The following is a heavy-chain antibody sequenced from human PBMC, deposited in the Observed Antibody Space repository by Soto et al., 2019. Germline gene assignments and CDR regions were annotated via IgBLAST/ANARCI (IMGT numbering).Heavy chain of an antibody. CDR3: APLSVSLSGPYGIHV. J-gene: IGHJ6*02. V-gene: IGHV4-39*01. Sequence: LSLTCSVSGYSVSSSDYYWAWIRQPPGKGLEWIGSMFYSGLTYYNPSLKSRVTLSVDTSKNQFSVRLNSVTAADTAVYYCAPLSVSLSGPYGIHVWGQGTTVTVSS. D-gene: IGHD2-15*01. CDR1: GYSVSSSDYY. CDR2: MFYSGLT.